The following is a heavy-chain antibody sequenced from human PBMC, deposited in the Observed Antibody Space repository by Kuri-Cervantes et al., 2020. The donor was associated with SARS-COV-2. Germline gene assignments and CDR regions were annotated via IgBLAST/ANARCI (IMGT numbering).Heavy chain of an antibody. D-gene: IGHD1-1*01. Sequence: GGSLRLSCAASGITFSSYAMSWVRQAPGKGLEWVSAITDDGGSTYHADSVKGRFTISRDNSKTTLLLQMNSLRAEDTAVYYCARDLGTIQGRDYWGQGTLVTSPQ. CDR3: ARDLGTIQGRDY. CDR1: GITFSSYA. V-gene: IGHV3-23*01. CDR2: ITDDGGST. J-gene: IGHJ4*02.